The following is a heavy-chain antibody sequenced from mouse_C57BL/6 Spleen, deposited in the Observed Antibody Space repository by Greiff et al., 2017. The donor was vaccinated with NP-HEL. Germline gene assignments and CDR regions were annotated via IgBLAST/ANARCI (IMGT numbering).Heavy chain of an antibody. CDR2: ISDGGSYT. CDR3: ARERGYYYGSKSYWYFDV. Sequence: EVQVVESGGGLVKPGGSLKLSCAASGFTFSSYAMSWVRQTPEKRLEWVATISDGGSYTYYPDNVKGRFTISRDNAKNNLYLQMSHLKSEDTAMYYCARERGYYYGSKSYWYFDVWGTGTTVTVSS. CDR1: GFTFSSYA. D-gene: IGHD1-1*01. V-gene: IGHV5-4*01. J-gene: IGHJ1*03.